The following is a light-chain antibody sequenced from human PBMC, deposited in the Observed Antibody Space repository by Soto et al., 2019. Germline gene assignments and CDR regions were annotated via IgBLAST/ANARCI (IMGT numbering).Light chain of an antibody. CDR1: RSVSRN. Sequence: EIVMTQSPATLSVSPGERATLSCRASRSVSRNLAWYQQKPGQAPRLLIYGASTRATGIPARFSGSGSGTEFSLTISSLQSEDFGIYYCQQYNIWPPWTFGQGTKVEIK. V-gene: IGKV3-15*01. CDR2: GAS. CDR3: QQYNIWPPWT. J-gene: IGKJ1*01.